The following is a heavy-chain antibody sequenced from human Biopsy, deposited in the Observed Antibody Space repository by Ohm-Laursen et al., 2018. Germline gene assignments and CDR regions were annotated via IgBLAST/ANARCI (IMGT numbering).Heavy chain of an antibody. V-gene: IGHV4-39*01. J-gene: IGHJ5*02. CDR1: GGSVSSNVAY. CDR2: IFYSGIT. CDR3: ARHPTGFWFDP. Sequence: SETLSLTCPVSGGSVSSNVAYWAWIRQPPGKGLESIGSIFYSGITYYNPSLQSRVTMSVDTSNNQFSLNLTSVTAADTAVYYCARHPTGFWFDPWGQGTLVIVSS.